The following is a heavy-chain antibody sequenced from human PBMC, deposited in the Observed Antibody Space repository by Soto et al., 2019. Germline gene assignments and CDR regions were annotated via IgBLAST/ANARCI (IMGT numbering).Heavy chain of an antibody. CDR1: GGSITSSSSF. Sequence: SETLSLTCAVSGGSITSSSSFWGWIRQPPGKGLEWIGNIYYSGSTYYNPALKSPVTISVDTSKNQFSLKLSSVTAADTAVYYCARGYYDSGSDYRVVRCGQGTRFTVPS. D-gene: IGHD3-10*01. J-gene: IGHJ4*02. CDR2: IYYSGST. CDR3: ARGYYDSGSDYRVVR. V-gene: IGHV4-39*01.